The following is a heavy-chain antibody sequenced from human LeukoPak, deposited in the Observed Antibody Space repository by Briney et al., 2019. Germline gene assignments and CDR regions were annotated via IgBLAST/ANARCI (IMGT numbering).Heavy chain of an antibody. CDR2: FDPEDGET. J-gene: IGHJ4*02. V-gene: IGHV1-24*01. D-gene: IGHD6-19*01. Sequence: ASVKVSCKVSGYTLTELSMHWVRQAPGKGLEWMGGFDPEDGETIYAQKFQGRVTMTEDTSTDTAYMELSSLRSEDTAVYYCATDQGRVGSGWPGGDYWGQGTLVTVSS. CDR3: ATDQGRVGSGWPGGDY. CDR1: GYTLTELS.